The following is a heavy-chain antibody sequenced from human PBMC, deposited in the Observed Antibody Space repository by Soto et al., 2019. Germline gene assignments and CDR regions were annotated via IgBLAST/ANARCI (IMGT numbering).Heavy chain of an antibody. CDR2: IYYGGST. CDR3: AKDLRPDGVWDFDY. J-gene: IGHJ4*02. D-gene: IGHD4-17*01. Sequence: SETLSLTCTVSGGSLSTTSYYWGWIRQPPGKGLEWIGSIYYGGSTFDNPSLKGRVTLSLDDSKNTLYLQIISLRAEDTAVYYCAKDLRPDGVWDFDYWGQGTLVTVSS. V-gene: IGHV4-39*07. CDR1: GGSLSTTSYY.